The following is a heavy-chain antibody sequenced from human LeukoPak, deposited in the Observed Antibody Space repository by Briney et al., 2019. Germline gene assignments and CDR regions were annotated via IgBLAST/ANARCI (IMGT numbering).Heavy chain of an antibody. J-gene: IGHJ4*02. CDR3: ARVPVSGPGARFDY. D-gene: IGHD4-11*01. CDR1: GYTFTSYG. Sequence: ASVKVSCKASGYTFTSYGTSWVRQAPGQGREGMGWISAYNVNTNDAQKLQGRVTMTPDTSTTTAYMELRSLRSDDTAVYYCARVPVSGPGARFDYWGEGTLVTVSS. V-gene: IGHV1-18*01. CDR2: ISAYNVNT.